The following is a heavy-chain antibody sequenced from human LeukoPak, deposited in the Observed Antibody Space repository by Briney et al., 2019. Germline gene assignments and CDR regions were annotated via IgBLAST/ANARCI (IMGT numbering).Heavy chain of an antibody. CDR1: GFIFKNYA. V-gene: IGHV3-23*01. CDR3: TTDHSGYYDILTAPSQFDY. CDR2: ITSSGGST. J-gene: IGHJ4*02. D-gene: IGHD3-9*01. Sequence: GGSLRLSCAASGFIFKNYAMNWVRQAPGKGLEWVSAITSSGGSTYYADSVKGRSTISRDNSKNTLYLQMNSLKTEDTAVYYCTTDHSGYYDILTAPSQFDYWGQGTLVTVSS.